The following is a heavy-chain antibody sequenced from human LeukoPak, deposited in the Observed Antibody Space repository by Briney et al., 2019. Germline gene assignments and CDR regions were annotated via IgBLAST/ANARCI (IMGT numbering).Heavy chain of an antibody. V-gene: IGHV3-13*01. CDR2: IDTAADT. D-gene: IGHD3-22*01. Sequence: GGSLRLSCAASGFTFSSYDMHWVRQATGKGLEWVSAIDTAADTYYPGPVKGRFTIPSENAKNSLYSQINSPRHGDTAVYYCARVESDSRSSYFDYWGQGTLVTVSS. CDR3: ARVESDSRSSYFDY. J-gene: IGHJ4*02. CDR1: GFTFSSYD.